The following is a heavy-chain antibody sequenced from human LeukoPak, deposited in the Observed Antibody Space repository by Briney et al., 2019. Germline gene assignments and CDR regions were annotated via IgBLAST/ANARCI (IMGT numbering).Heavy chain of an antibody. CDR1: GYTFIGYY. D-gene: IGHD3-3*01. Sequence: GASVKVSCKASGYTFIGYYMHWVRQAPGQGLEWMGWINPNSGGTNYAQKFQGRVTMTRDTSISTAYMELSRLRSDDTAVYYCAREEGRFLEWFHEPNDYWGQGTLVTVSS. CDR3: AREEGRFLEWFHEPNDY. V-gene: IGHV1-2*02. J-gene: IGHJ4*02. CDR2: INPNSGGT.